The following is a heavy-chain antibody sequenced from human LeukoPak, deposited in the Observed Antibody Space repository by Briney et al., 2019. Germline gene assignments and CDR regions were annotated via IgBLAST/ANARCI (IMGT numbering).Heavy chain of an antibody. D-gene: IGHD2-21*02. CDR2: IYPGDSDT. V-gene: IGHV5-51*01. J-gene: IGHJ3*02. CDR1: GYSFTIYW. CDR3: ATRGDGDAFDI. Sequence: GESLQISCKGSGYSFTIYWIAWVRQMAGKGLEWMGIIYPGDSDTRYSPSFQGQVTISADKSISTAYLQWSSLKASDTAMYYCATRGDGDAFDIWGQGTMVTVSS.